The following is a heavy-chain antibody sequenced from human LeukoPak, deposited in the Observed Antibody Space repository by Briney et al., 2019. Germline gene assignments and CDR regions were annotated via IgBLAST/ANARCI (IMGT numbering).Heavy chain of an antibody. CDR1: GGTFSSYA. CDR3: ARDYYGSARNFDY. D-gene: IGHD3-10*01. J-gene: IGHJ4*02. CDR2: ISGYSGNT. Sequence: APVKVSCKASGGTFSSYAISWVRQAPGQGLEWMGWISGYSGNTNYAQKLQGRVTMATDTSTSTAYMELRSLRSDDTAVYYCARDYYGSARNFDYWGQGTLVTVSS. V-gene: IGHV1-18*01.